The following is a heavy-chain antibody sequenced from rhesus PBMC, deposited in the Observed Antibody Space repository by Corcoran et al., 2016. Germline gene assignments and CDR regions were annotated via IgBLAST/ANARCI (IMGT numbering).Heavy chain of an antibody. CDR1: GFSLTTSGMG. D-gene: IGHD6-37*01. CDR3: ARARRWLAVNFFDY. V-gene: IGHV2-174*01. J-gene: IGHJ4*01. Sequence: QGTLKASGPALVKPTQTLTLTCTFSGFSLTTSGMGVGWICQPPGKALGGRALIYWDIDKRYSTFLKSRLTLSQDTSKNQVVLTMTYLDPVDTATYYCARARRWLAVNFFDYWGQGVLVTVSS. CDR2: IYWDIDK.